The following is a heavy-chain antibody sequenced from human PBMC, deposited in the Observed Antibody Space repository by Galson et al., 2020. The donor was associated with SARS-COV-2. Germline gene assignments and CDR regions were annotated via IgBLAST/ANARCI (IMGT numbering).Heavy chain of an antibody. CDR2: ISYDGSKQ. V-gene: IGHV3-30-3*01. CDR1: EFTEFTFSNYA. J-gene: IGHJ6*02. Sequence: SLKISCEASEFTEFTFSNYAMHWVRQAPGKGLEWVALISYDGSKQYYADSVKGRFTISRDNSKVSLQMNSLRAEDTAIYYCARGFGTYDNDGQTRRDSGMVVWGQVTTVIV. D-gene: IGHD3-22*01. CDR3: ARGFGTYDNDGQTRRDSGMVV.